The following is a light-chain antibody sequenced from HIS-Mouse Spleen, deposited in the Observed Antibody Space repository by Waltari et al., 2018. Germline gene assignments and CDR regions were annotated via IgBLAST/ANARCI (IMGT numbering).Light chain of an antibody. Sequence: SYELTQPPSVAVSPGQTARITCSGDALPKKYAYWDQQKSGQAPVLVIYEDSKRPSGIPERFSGSSSGTIATLTISGAQVEAEADYYCYSTDSSGNHRVFGGGTKLTVL. V-gene: IGLV3-10*01. CDR2: EDS. CDR1: ALPKKY. CDR3: YSTDSSGNHRV. J-gene: IGLJ2*01.